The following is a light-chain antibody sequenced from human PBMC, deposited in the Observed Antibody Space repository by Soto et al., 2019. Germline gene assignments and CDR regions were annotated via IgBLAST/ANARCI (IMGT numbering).Light chain of an antibody. CDR2: GAS. CDR1: QSVSSSY. Sequence: EIVLTQSPGTLSLSPGESATLSCRASQSVSSSYLAWYQQKPGQAPRLLIYGASSRATGIPDRFSGSGSGTDFTLTISRLEPEDFAVYYCQQYGYLAPYTFGQGTKLEIK. J-gene: IGKJ2*01. CDR3: QQYGYLAPYT. V-gene: IGKV3-20*01.